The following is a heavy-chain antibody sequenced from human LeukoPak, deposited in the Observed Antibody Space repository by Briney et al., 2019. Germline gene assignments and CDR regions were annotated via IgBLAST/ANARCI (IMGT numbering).Heavy chain of an antibody. D-gene: IGHD6-6*01. CDR1: GFTFSSYA. CDR3: ASLTPSSSGY. Sequence: GGSLRLSCAASGFTFSSYAMNWVRQAPGKGLEWVSSISSSSSYIYYADSVKGRFTISRDNAKNSLYLQMNSLRAEDTAVYYCASLTPSSSGYWGQGTLVTVSS. V-gene: IGHV3-21*01. CDR2: ISSSSSYI. J-gene: IGHJ4*02.